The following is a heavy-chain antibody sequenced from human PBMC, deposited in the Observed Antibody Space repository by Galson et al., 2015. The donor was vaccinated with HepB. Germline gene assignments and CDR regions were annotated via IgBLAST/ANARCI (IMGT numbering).Heavy chain of an antibody. Sequence: SVKVSCKASGGTFSSYAISWVRQAPGQGLEWMGGIIPIFGTANYAQKFQGRVTITADESTSTAYMELSSLRSEDTAVYYCARYVPYYDFWSGYYALDPWGQGTLVTVSS. J-gene: IGHJ5*02. D-gene: IGHD3-3*01. CDR3: ARYVPYYDFWSGYYALDP. V-gene: IGHV1-69*13. CDR2: IIPIFGTA. CDR1: GGTFSSYA.